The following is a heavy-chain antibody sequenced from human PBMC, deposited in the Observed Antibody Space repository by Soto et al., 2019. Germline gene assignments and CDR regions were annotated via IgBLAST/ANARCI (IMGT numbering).Heavy chain of an antibody. J-gene: IGHJ4*02. CDR1: GFTFSSYA. V-gene: IGHV3-23*01. Sequence: EVQLLESGGGLVQPGGSLRLSCAASGFTFSSYAMTWVRQAPGKGLEWVPSFSGSGGNTYYADSVKGRFTISRDNSKNTLYLQMNSLRAEETAVYYCAKGSSSWPYYYDYWGQGTLVTVSS. CDR3: AKGSSSWPYYYDY. D-gene: IGHD6-13*01. CDR2: FSGSGGNT.